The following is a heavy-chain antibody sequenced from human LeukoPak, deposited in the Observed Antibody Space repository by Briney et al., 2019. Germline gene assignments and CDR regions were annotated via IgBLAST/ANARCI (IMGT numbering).Heavy chain of an antibody. J-gene: IGHJ4*02. D-gene: IGHD6-19*01. CDR2: IYDSGST. CDR3: AREVAAGSYRGFDY. V-gene: IGHV4-39*07. CDR1: GGSIRSSYYY. Sequence: TSETLSLTCTVSGGSIRSSYYYWGWVRQPPGKGLEWIGSIYDSGSTYYNPSLKSRVTMSIDTPKNQFSLKVNSVTAADTATYYCAREVAAGSYRGFDYWGQGTLVTVSS.